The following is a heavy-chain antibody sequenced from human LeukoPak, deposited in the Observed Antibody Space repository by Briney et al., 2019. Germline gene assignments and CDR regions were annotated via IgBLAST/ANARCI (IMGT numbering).Heavy chain of an antibody. D-gene: IGHD2-8*01. Sequence: GGSLRLSCTASGFTFGDYAMSWVRQAPGKGLEWVGFIRSKAYGGTTEYAASVKGRFTISRDDSKSIAYLQMNSLKTEDTAVYYCTREILYKGWEFDYWGQGTLVTVSS. CDR1: GFTFGDYA. CDR2: IRSKAYGGTT. CDR3: TREILYKGWEFDY. J-gene: IGHJ4*02. V-gene: IGHV3-49*04.